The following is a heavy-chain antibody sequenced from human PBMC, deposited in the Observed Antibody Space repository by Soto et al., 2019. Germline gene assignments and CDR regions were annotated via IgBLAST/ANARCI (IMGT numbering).Heavy chain of an antibody. J-gene: IGHJ5*02. CDR3: ARVRSTPVLANWFDP. Sequence: LSVTCTVSFCSISIYYLSWIRQPPGKGLEWIGYIYYSGSTNYNPSLKSRVTISVDTSKNQFSLKLSSVTAADTAVYYCARVRSTPVLANWFDPWGQGTLVTVSS. D-gene: IGHD4-17*01. V-gene: IGHV4-59*01. CDR2: IYYSGST. CDR1: FCSISIYY.